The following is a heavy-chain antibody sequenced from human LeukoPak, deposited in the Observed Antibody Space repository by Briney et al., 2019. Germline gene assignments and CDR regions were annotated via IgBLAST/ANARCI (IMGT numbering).Heavy chain of an antibody. CDR1: GYTFTNYY. V-gene: IGHV1-46*01. J-gene: IGHJ4*02. CDR2: INPSGDST. CDR3: ARGPGRYYFDY. Sequence: GASVKVSCKASGYTFTNYYMHWVRQAPGQGLEWMGIINPSGDSTTYAQKFQGRVTMTRDTSTSTVYMELSSLRSEDTALYYCARGPGRYYFDYWGQGTLVTVSS.